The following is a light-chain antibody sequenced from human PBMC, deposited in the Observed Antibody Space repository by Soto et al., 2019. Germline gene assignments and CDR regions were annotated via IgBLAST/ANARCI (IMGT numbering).Light chain of an antibody. CDR2: DAS. CDR1: QNVYNN. Sequence: EIVMTQSPATLSVSPGEGATLSCKASQNVYNNLAWYQQRPGQPPRLLIYDASTRATGISARFSGSGYGTEFPLTICSLQSEDFAVYFCQQCRNWPLTFGGGTKVEIK. CDR3: QQCRNWPLT. J-gene: IGKJ4*01. V-gene: IGKV3-15*01.